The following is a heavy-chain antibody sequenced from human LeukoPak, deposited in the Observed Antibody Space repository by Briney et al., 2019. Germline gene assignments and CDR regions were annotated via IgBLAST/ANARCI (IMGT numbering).Heavy chain of an antibody. CDR2: INHSGST. CDR1: GGSFSGYY. J-gene: IGHJ4*02. D-gene: IGHD3-22*01. V-gene: IGHV4-34*01. Sequence: SETLSLTCAVYGGSFSGYYWSWIRQPPGKGLEWIGEINHSGSTNYNPSLKSRVTISVDTSKNQFSLKLSSVTAADTAVYYCAGRLGVYYDSSGNSDYWGQGTLVTVSS. CDR3: AGRLGVYYDSSGNSDY.